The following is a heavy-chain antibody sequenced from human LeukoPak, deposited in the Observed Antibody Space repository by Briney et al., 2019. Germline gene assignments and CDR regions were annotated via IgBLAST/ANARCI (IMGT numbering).Heavy chain of an antibody. CDR1: GDSISNYY. V-gene: IGHV4-59*01. D-gene: IGHD4-17*01. J-gene: IGHJ4*02. CDR3: ARGSRATVTTLAY. Sequence: ASETLSLTCTVSGDSISNYYWSWIRQTPGKGLEWIGYISYSGSTIHNPSLKSRVTMSVDTSKNQFSLKLSSVTTADTAVYYCARGSRATVTTLAYWGQGTLVTVSS. CDR2: ISYSGST.